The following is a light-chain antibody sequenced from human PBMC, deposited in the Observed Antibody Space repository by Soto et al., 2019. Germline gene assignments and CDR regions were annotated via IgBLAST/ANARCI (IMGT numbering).Light chain of an antibody. CDR1: QTVNNNY. J-gene: IGKJ1*01. CDR2: GAS. Sequence: ENVLTQSPGTLSLSPGEEATLSCRANQTVNNNYLAWYQQIPGQPPRLLIYGASSRATGIPDRFSGSGSGTDFTLTISRLEPEDFAVYYCQQYGSSPRTFGQGTKVDIK. CDR3: QQYGSSPRT. V-gene: IGKV3-20*01.